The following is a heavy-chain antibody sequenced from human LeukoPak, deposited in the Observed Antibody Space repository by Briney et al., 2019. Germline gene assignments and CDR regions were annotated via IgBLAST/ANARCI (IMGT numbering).Heavy chain of an antibody. V-gene: IGHV4-61*01. CDR2: IYYSGST. D-gene: IGHD1-26*01. J-gene: IGHJ3*02. CDR1: GGSISSGSYY. CDR3: ARGEVGATMGDAFDI. Sequence: SQTLSLTCTVSGGSISSGSYYWSWIRQPPGKGLEWIGYIYYSGSTNYNPSLKSRVTISVDTSKNQFSLKLSSVTAADTAVYYCARGEVGATMGDAFDIWGQGTMVTVSS.